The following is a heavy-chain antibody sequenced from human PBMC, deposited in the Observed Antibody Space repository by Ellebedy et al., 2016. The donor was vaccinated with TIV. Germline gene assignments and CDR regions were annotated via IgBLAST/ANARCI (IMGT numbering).Heavy chain of an antibody. CDR1: GFTFSDYY. D-gene: IGHD3-10*02. V-gene: IGHV3-11*01. CDR2: ISSSGSTI. J-gene: IGHJ3*02. CDR3: ARDIFGVSNAFDI. Sequence: GESLKISXAASGFTFSDYYMSWIRQAPGKGLEWVSYISSSGSTIYYADSVKGRFTISRDNAKNSLYLQMNSLRAEDTAVYYCARDIFGVSNAFDIWGQGTMVTVSS.